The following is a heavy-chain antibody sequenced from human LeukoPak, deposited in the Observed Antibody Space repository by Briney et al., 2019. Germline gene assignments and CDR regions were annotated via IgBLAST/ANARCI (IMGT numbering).Heavy chain of an antibody. D-gene: IGHD3-16*02. CDR1: AFTFSNAW. J-gene: IGHJ4*02. V-gene: IGHV3-15*01. CDR3: TAQYYDYVWGSYRYLDY. CDR2: IKSKTDGGTT. Sequence: GGSLRLSCAASAFTFSNAWMSWVRQAPGKGLEWVGRIKSKTDGGTTDYAAPVKGRFTISRDDSKNTLYLQMNSLKTEDTAVYYCTAQYYDYVWGSYRYLDYWGQGTLVTVSS.